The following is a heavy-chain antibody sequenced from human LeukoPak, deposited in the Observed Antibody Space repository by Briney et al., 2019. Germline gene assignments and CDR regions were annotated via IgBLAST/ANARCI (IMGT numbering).Heavy chain of an antibody. Sequence: PGGSLRLSCAASGFTFSSYAMHWVRQAPGKGLEWVAVISYDGSNKYYADSVKGRFTISRDNSKNTLYLQMNSLRAEDTAVYYCAKHSSPFTVTRDYYFDYWGQGTLVTVSS. CDR3: AKHSSPFTVTRDYYFDY. V-gene: IGHV3-30-3*01. CDR1: GFTFSSYA. D-gene: IGHD4-11*01. J-gene: IGHJ4*02. CDR2: ISYDGSNK.